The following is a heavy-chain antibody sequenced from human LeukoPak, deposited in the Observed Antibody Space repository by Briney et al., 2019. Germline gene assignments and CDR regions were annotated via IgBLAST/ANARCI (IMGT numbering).Heavy chain of an antibody. Sequence: ASVKVSCKASGFTFTSYYMHWVRQARGQRLEWIGWIVVGSGNTNYAQKFQERVTITRDMSTSTTYMELSSLRSEDTAVYYCGADLTMVRGVPRWFDPWGQGTLVTVSS. CDR1: GFTFTSYY. CDR2: IVVGSGNT. CDR3: GADLTMVRGVPRWFDP. V-gene: IGHV1-58*02. D-gene: IGHD3-10*01. J-gene: IGHJ5*02.